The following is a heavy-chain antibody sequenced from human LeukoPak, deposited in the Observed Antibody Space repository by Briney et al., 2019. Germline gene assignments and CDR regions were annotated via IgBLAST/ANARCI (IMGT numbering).Heavy chain of an antibody. J-gene: IGHJ4*02. Sequence: TGGSVRLSRAASGYTFSGYAMSWVRQAPGKGLGWVSAISGSGGSTYYADSVKGRFTISRDNSKNTLYLQMNSLRAEDTAVYYCAQNLTYYYDSSGPKERYWGQGTLVTVSS. D-gene: IGHD3-22*01. CDR1: GYTFSGYA. CDR2: ISGSGGST. CDR3: AQNLTYYYDSSGPKERY. V-gene: IGHV3-23*01.